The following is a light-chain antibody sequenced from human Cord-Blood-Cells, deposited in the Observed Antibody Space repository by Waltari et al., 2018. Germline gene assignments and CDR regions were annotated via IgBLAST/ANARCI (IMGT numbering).Light chain of an antibody. CDR3: RSYTSISTGV. J-gene: IGLJ3*02. V-gene: IGLV2-14*03. CDR2: DVS. CDR1: SSGVCGYNY. Sequence: SALTHPASASWSPGQSITLPCTGSSSGVCGYNYYPWYQQQPGKAHKLMIYDVSNRRSGVSNHFCGSKSGNTASLTISGLQAEYEADYYCRSYTSISTGVFGGGAKLTVL.